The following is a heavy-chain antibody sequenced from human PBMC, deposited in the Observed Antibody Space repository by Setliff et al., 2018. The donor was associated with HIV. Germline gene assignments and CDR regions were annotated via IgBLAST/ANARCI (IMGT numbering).Heavy chain of an antibody. CDR2: IRTYNGNT. J-gene: IGHJ5*01. D-gene: IGHD1-1*01. Sequence: ASVKVSCKTSGYTFTNYGISWVRQAPGQGLEWTGWIRTYNGNTNYAQRLQGRVTMTTDTSTSTAYMELRSLRSDDTAVYYCERDFEGMSTIDGFEDWGQGTLVTVSS. CDR1: GYTFTNYG. CDR3: ERDFEGMSTIDGFED. V-gene: IGHV1-18*01.